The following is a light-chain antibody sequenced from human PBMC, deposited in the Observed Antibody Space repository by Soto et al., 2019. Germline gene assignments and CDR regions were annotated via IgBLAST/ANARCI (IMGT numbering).Light chain of an antibody. CDR2: AAS. Sequence: DIQMTQSPSSLSASVGDRVTITCRASQRISGYLNWYQQKPGKAPKVLIYAASSLQSGVPSSFSGSGSGTDFTLNISSLQPEDFATYFCQQSYSTPLTFCQGTKLEIK. J-gene: IGKJ2*01. CDR3: QQSYSTPLT. V-gene: IGKV1-39*01. CDR1: QRISGY.